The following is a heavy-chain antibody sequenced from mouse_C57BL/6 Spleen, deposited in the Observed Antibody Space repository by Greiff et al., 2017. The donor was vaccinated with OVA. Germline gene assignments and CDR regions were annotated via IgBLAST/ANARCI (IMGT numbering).Heavy chain of an antibody. D-gene: IGHD2-4*01. J-gene: IGHJ4*01. CDR2: ISSGSSTI. Sequence: EVQLKESGGGLVKPGGSLKLSCAASGFTFSDYGMHWVRQAPGKGLEWVGYISSGSSTIYYADTVKGRFTITIDNAYNTPFLQMTSLRSEDTAMYYYAERRYYDNYAMDYWGQGTSVTVSS. CDR3: AERRYYDNYAMDY. CDR1: GFTFSDYG. V-gene: IGHV5-17*01.